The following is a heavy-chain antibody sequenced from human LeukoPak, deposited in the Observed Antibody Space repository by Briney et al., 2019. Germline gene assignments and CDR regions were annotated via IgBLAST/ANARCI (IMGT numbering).Heavy chain of an antibody. V-gene: IGHV1-2*02. Sequence: ASLKLSCKASRYTFTGYYMPWVRQAPGQGLEWMGWIXPDNGGTNYAQKFQGRVTMTRDMSISTAYMELSRLRSDDTAVYYCARDPSNSGYDYLYYFDYWGQGTLVTVSS. CDR3: ARDPSNSGYDYLYYFDY. J-gene: IGHJ4*02. D-gene: IGHD5-12*01. CDR1: RYTFTGYY. CDR2: IXPDNGGT.